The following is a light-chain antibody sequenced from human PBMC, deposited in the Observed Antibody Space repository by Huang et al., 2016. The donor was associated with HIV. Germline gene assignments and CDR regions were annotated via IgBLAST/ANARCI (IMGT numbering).Light chain of an antibody. CDR3: QQYNDWPRT. Sequence: DIVMTQSPATLSVSPGERATLSCRASQSVGSSLAWYQQKPGQAPRLLIYGASTRATGIPDRFSGSGSGTDFTLTISSLQSEDFAVYYCQQYNDWPRTFGQGTKVEI. J-gene: IGKJ1*01. CDR2: GAS. CDR1: QSVGSS. V-gene: IGKV3-15*01.